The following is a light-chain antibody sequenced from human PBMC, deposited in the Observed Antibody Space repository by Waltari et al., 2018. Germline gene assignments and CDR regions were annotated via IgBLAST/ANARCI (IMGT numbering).Light chain of an antibody. CDR1: ALSNPV. V-gene: IGLV3-25*03. CDR3: QSAHSNGSDVV. Sequence: SYELTQPPSVSVSPGQTARLTSPGDALSNPVGYWYQQKSGRAPVLMIYTDSGRPSGIPERFSGSSSGTTVTLTISAVQPEDEADYYCQSAHSNGSDVVFGGGTKLTVL. J-gene: IGLJ2*01. CDR2: TDS.